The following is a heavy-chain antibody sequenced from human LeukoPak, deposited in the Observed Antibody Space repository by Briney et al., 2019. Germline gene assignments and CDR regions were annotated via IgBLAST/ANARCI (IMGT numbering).Heavy chain of an antibody. Sequence: PSETLSLTCIVSGGSITSGSYYWSWIRQPAGKGLEWIGRIYTSGSTNYNPSLKSRVTISVDTSKNQVSLKLSSVTAADTAVYYCARDGYNENEYYFVYWRQGTLVTVSS. D-gene: IGHD5-24*01. V-gene: IGHV4-61*02. CDR1: GGSITSGSYY. CDR2: IYTSGST. J-gene: IGHJ4*02. CDR3: ARDGYNENEYYFVY.